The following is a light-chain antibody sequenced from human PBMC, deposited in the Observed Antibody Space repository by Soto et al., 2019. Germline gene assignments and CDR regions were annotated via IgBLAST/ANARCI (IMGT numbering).Light chain of an antibody. CDR2: EGN. V-gene: IGLV2-23*01. J-gene: IGLJ1*01. CDR3: CSYAGLSNPYV. CDR1: SNEVGSFYL. Sequence: QSVLTQPAPVSGSPGQSITISCSGTSNEVGSFYLVSWYQQNPGKAPELIIYEGNKRPSGVSNRFSGSNSGNTASLTISGLQAADEADYFCCSYAGLSNPYVFGTGTKVTVL.